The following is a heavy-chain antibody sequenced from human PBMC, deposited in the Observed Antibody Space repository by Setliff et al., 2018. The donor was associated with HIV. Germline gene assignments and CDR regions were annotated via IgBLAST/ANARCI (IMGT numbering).Heavy chain of an antibody. CDR1: GDSINSGTYY. D-gene: IGHD4-17*01. J-gene: IGHJ4*02. CDR3: ARVYYGDLEY. CDR2: LHLSGDT. Sequence: PSETLSLTCTVSGDSINSGTYYWSWIRQPAGKGLEWIGRLHLSGDTNYNPSLKSRVTISADTSKNQFSLNLSSVTAADTAVYFCARVYYGDLEYWGQGTLVTVSS. V-gene: IGHV4-61*02.